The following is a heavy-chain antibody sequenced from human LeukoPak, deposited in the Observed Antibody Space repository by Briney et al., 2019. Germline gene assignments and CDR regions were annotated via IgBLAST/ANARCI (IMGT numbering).Heavy chain of an antibody. V-gene: IGHV3-7*01. CDR2: IKQDGSEK. CDR3: ASTVI. J-gene: IGHJ4*02. D-gene: IGHD4-17*01. Sequence: GGSLRLSCAASGFTFSSYAMSWVRQAPGKGLEWVANIKQDGSEKYYVDSVKGRFTISRDSAKNSLYLQMNSLRAEDTAVYYCASTVIWGQGTLVTVSS. CDR1: GFTFSSYA.